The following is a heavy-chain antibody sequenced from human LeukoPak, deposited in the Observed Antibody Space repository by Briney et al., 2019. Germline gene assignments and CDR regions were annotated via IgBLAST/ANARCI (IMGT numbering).Heavy chain of an antibody. CDR3: AKDLRGSFDY. D-gene: IGHD3-16*01. CDR2: ISHDGSDK. CDR1: GFTFNNYD. J-gene: IGHJ4*02. V-gene: IGHV3-30*18. Sequence: GRSLRLSSAASGFTFNNYDMHWVRQAPGKGLEWVAVISHDGSDKYYAESVKGRFTISRDNSKNTLYLQMNSLGAEDTAVFCCAKDLRGSFDYWGQGTLVTVSS.